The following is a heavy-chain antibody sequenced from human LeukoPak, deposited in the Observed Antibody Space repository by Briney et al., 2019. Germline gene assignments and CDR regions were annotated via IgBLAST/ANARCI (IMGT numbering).Heavy chain of an antibody. V-gene: IGHV1-18*01. CDR3: AKNVETATIFPYYFDY. CDR2: ISPYSANT. J-gene: IGHJ4*02. D-gene: IGHD5-24*01. Sequence: ASVKVSCKASGSMFTNYGISWVRQAPGQGLEWMGWISPYSANTNYAQKVQGRVTMITDTSTRTTYMELRSQRSDDTAVYYCAKNVETATIFPYYFDYWGQGTLVTVSS. CDR1: GSMFTNYG.